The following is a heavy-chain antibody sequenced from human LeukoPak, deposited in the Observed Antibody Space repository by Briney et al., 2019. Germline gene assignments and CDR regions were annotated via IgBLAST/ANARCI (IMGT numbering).Heavy chain of an antibody. Sequence: ASVKVSCKASGYTFTSYGISWVRRAPGQGLEWMGWISAYNGNTNYAQKLQGRVTMTTDTSTSTTYMELRSLRSDDTAVYYCARGQWTRYYYGMDVWGQGTTVTVSS. V-gene: IGHV1-18*01. CDR1: GYTFTSYG. CDR3: ARGQWTRYYYGMDV. J-gene: IGHJ6*02. D-gene: IGHD6-19*01. CDR2: ISAYNGNT.